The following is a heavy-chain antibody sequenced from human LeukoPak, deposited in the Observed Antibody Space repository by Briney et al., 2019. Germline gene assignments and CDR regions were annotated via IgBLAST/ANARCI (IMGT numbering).Heavy chain of an antibody. CDR2: INWNGGST. CDR1: GFTFDDYG. Sequence: GGSLRLSCAASGFTFDDYGMSWVRQAPGKGLEWVSGINWNGGSTGYAASVKGRFTISRDNAKNSLYLQMNSLRAEDTALYYCARFKVWLPYDYWGQGTLVTVSS. CDR3: ARFKVWLPYDY. D-gene: IGHD3-16*01. V-gene: IGHV3-20*04. J-gene: IGHJ4*02.